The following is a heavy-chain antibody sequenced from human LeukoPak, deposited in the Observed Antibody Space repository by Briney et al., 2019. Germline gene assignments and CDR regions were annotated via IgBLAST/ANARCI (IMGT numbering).Heavy chain of an antibody. J-gene: IGHJ3*02. D-gene: IGHD2-21*01. CDR2: IIPIFGTA. CDR1: GGTFSSYA. V-gene: IGHV1-69*13. Sequence: SVKVSCKASGGTFSSYAISWVRQAPGQGLEWKGGIIPIFGTANYAQKFQGRVTITADESTSTAYMELSSLRSEDTAVYYCARVRYQVVVIAYDAFDIWGQGTMVTVSS. CDR3: ARVRYQVVVIAYDAFDI.